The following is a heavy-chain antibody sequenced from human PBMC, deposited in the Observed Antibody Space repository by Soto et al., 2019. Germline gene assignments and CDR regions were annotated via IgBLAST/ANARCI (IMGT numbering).Heavy chain of an antibody. CDR2: IIPIFGTA. Sequence: QVQLVQSGAEVKKPGSSVKVSCKASGGTFSSYAISWVRQAPGQGLEWMGGIIPIFGTADYAQKFQGRGTITADESTSTGYMEVSSLRSEDTDVYYCAQTVTNNYYSGMDVWGQGTTVTVSS. CDR1: GGTFSSYA. D-gene: IGHD4-17*01. J-gene: IGHJ6*02. CDR3: AQTVTNNYYSGMDV. V-gene: IGHV1-69*12.